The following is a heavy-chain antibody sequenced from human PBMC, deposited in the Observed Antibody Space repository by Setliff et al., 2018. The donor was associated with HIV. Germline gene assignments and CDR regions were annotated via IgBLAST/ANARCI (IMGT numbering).Heavy chain of an antibody. CDR1: DYSITSGYY. J-gene: IGHJ4*02. D-gene: IGHD2-21*02. CDR3: ARLSGDYYYFDY. Sequence: SETLSLTCGISDYSITSGYYWGWIRQPPGKGLEWIGSIYRSGSTYDNPSLKSRVTISFDTSKNQFSLKLTSVTAADTAVYYCARLSGDYYYFDYWGQGTLVTVSS. V-gene: IGHV4-38-2*01. CDR2: IYRSGST.